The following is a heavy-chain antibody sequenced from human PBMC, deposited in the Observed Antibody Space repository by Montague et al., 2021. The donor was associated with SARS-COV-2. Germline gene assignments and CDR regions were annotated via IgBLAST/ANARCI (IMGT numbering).Heavy chain of an antibody. V-gene: IGHV4-59*02. J-gene: IGHJ4*02. Sequence: SETLSLTCAISGGSASGYYWAWIRQPPGKGLEWIGYMYYTGTSNYNPSLKSRVTMSIDTSKNHFSLNLTSVAAADTGVYYCASGLGYTSLFRFFDYWGQGAQVTVSS. CDR1: GGSASGYY. CDR2: MYYTGTS. CDR3: ASGLGYTSLFRFFDY. D-gene: IGHD2-2*02.